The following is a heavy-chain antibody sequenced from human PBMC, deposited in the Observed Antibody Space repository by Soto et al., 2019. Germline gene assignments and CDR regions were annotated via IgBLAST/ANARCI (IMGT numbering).Heavy chain of an antibody. CDR3: ANAYYYDSSGYSIDY. Sequence: GGSLRLSCAASGFTFSSYATSWVRQAPGKGLEWVSAISGSGGSTYYADSVKGRFTISRDNSKNTLYLQMNSLRAEDTAVYYCANAYYYDSSGYSIDYWGQGTLVTVSS. CDR2: ISGSGGST. J-gene: IGHJ4*02. V-gene: IGHV3-23*01. CDR1: GFTFSSYA. D-gene: IGHD3-22*01.